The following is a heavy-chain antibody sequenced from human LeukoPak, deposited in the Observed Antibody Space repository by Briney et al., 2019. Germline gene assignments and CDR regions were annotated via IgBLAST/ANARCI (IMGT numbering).Heavy chain of an antibody. D-gene: IGHD5-18*01. J-gene: IGHJ4*02. Sequence: SETLSLTCTVSGASISTSTYYWGWIRQPPGKGLEWIASIYYIGNTYYNPSLRSRVTISVETSKNHFSLKLSSVTAADTAIYYCASDSGYSYHFDYWGQGTLVTVSS. V-gene: IGHV4-39*02. CDR1: GASISTSTYY. CDR2: IYYIGNT. CDR3: ASDSGYSYHFDY.